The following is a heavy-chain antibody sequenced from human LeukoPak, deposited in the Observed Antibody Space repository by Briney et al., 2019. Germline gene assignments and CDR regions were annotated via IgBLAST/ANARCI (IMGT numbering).Heavy chain of an antibody. Sequence: ASVKVSCKASGYTFTGYYMHWVRQAPGQGLEWMGWINPNSGGTNYAQKFQGRVTMTRDTSISTAYMELSRLRSDDTAVYYCARELGYCSGGSCSLDYWGQGTLVTVPS. CDR1: GYTFTGYY. CDR2: INPNSGGT. V-gene: IGHV1-2*02. J-gene: IGHJ4*02. D-gene: IGHD2-15*01. CDR3: ARELGYCSGGSCSLDY.